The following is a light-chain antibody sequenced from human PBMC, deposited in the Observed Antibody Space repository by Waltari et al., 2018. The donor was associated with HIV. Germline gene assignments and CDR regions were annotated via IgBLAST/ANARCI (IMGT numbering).Light chain of an antibody. J-gene: IGKJ1*01. Sequence: EIVMTQSPATLSVSPGERATLSCRASQSVSSNLAWYQQKHGQAPRLLMYGASTRASGFPVRFSGSGSGTEFTLTISSLQSEDFAVYYCQQYNKWPWTFGQGTKVEIK. CDR2: GAS. V-gene: IGKV3-15*01. CDR1: QSVSSN. CDR3: QQYNKWPWT.